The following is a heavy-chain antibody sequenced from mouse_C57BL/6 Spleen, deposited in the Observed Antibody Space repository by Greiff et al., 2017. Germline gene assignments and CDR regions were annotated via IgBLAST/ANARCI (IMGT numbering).Heavy chain of an antibody. D-gene: IGHD1-1*01. CDR2: IDPEDGDT. CDR1: GFNIKDYY. V-gene: IGHV14-1*01. Sequence: EVQLVESGAELVRPGASVKLSCTASGFNIKDYYMHWVKQRPDQGLEWIGRIDPEDGDTEYAPKFQGKATMTADTSSNTAYLQLSSLTSEDTAVYYCTNNGSRPAWLAYWGQGTRVTVSA. J-gene: IGHJ3*01. CDR3: TNNGSRPAWLAY.